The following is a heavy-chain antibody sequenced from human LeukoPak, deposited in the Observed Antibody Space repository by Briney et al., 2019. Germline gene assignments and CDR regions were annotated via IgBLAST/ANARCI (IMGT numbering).Heavy chain of an antibody. CDR3: VRSAKTFDY. V-gene: IGHV3-20*04. CDR1: GFTFDDYG. J-gene: IGHJ4*02. CDR2: INWNGGST. Sequence: GGSLRLSCAASGFTFDDYGMSWVRQAPRKWLEWVSGINWNGGSTGYADSVKGRFTIPRDNDKNSLYLQMNSLRAEDTALYYCVRSAKTFDYWGQGTLVTVSS.